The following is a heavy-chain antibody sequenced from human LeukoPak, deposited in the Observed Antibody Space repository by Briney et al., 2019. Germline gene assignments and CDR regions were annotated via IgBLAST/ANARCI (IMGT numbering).Heavy chain of an antibody. CDR2: TYYSGRT. V-gene: IGHV4-59*01. CDR3: ALRRLTSAQIIENNWFDP. D-gene: IGHD2/OR15-2a*01. Sequence: SETLSLTCTVSGGPLSAYYWTWIRQPPGKTLEWIGYTYYSGRTNYNPSLKSRVTISLDTSKNQFSLRLTSVTAADTAVYYCALRRLTSAQIIENNWFDPWGQGTLVTVSS. CDR1: GGPLSAYY. J-gene: IGHJ5*02.